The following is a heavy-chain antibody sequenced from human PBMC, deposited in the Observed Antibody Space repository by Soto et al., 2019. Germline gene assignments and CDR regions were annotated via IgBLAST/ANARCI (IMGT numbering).Heavy chain of an antibody. D-gene: IGHD4-17*01. CDR2: IIPNIGIT. Sequence: ASVKVSCKASGYTFTCHDMNWVRQATGQGLEWMGWIIPNIGITDYAQKFQGRVTMTTDKSMSTAYMELSSLRSEDTAVYYCARGATVTTRGYYYYYMDVWGKGTTVTVSS. CDR1: GYTFTCHD. J-gene: IGHJ6*03. V-gene: IGHV1-8*01. CDR3: ARGATVTTRGYYYYYMDV.